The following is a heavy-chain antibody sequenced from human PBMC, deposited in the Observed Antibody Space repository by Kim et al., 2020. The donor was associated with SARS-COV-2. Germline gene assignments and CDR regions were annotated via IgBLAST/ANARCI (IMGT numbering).Heavy chain of an antibody. D-gene: IGHD3-22*01. V-gene: IGHV3-11*05. CDR3: ARDHSTYYYDSSGYYRALTPEYSYYGMDV. Sequence: GGSLRLSCAASGFTFSDYYMSWIRQAPGKGLEWVSYISSSSSYTNYADSVKGRFTISRDNAKNSLYLKMNSLRAEDTAVYYCARDHSTYYYDSSGYYRALTPEYSYYGMDVWGQGTTVTVSS. CDR2: ISSSSSYT. J-gene: IGHJ6*02. CDR1: GFTFSDYY.